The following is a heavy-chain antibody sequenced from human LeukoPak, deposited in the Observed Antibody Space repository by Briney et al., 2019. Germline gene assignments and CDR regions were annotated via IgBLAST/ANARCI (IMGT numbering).Heavy chain of an antibody. D-gene: IGHD5-18*01. V-gene: IGHV3-23*01. CDR1: GFTFSSYD. CDR2: ISGSGGST. Sequence: GGSLRLSCAASGFTFSSYDMSWVRQAPGKGLEWVSAISGSGGSTYYADSVKGRFTISRDNSKNTLYLQMSSLRAEDTAVYYCAKVGKDTAMVFGWGQGTLVTVSS. CDR3: AKVGKDTAMVFG. J-gene: IGHJ4*02.